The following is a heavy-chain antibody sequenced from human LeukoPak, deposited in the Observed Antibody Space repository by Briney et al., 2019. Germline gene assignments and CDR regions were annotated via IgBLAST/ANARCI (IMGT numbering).Heavy chain of an antibody. CDR3: ARDPQGGYCHFDY. D-gene: IGHD3-22*01. CDR2: INPSGGST. J-gene: IGHJ4*02. CDR1: GYTFTSYY. Sequence: ASVKVSCKASGYTFTSYYMHWVRQAPGQGLEWMGIINPSGGSTSYAQKFQGRVTMTRDMSTSTVYMELSSLRSEDTAAYYCARDPQGGYCHFDYWGQGTLVTVSS. V-gene: IGHV1-46*01.